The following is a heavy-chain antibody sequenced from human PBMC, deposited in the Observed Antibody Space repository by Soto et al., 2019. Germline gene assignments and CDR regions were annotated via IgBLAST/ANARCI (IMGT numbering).Heavy chain of an antibody. D-gene: IGHD3-16*01. CDR1: GGSISSGDYY. CDR2: IYYSGST. V-gene: IGHV4-30-4*01. CDR3: ARLKSLGVYFDY. J-gene: IGHJ4*02. Sequence: QVQLQESGPGLVKPSQTLSLTCTVSGGSISSGDYYWSWIRHPPGKGLEWIGYIYYSGSTYYNPSPKSRVTISVDTSKNQFSLRLSSVTAADTAVYYCARLKSLGVYFDYWGQGTLVTVSS.